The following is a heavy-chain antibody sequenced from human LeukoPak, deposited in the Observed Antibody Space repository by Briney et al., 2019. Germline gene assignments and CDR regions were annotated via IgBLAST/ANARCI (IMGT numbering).Heavy chain of an antibody. CDR1: GFTFEDYA. Sequence: GRSLRLSCAASGFTFEDYAMHWVRQAPGKGLEWVSGISWNSGRIGYADSAKGRFTISRDNAKNFLYLQMNSLRAEDAALYYCAKDIGVYGDYEGDAFDIWGQGTMVIVSS. J-gene: IGHJ3*02. V-gene: IGHV3-9*01. CDR3: AKDIGVYGDYEGDAFDI. CDR2: ISWNSGRI. D-gene: IGHD4-17*01.